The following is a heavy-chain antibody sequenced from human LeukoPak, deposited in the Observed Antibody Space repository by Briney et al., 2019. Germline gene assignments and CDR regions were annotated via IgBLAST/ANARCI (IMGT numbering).Heavy chain of an antibody. J-gene: IGHJ4*02. Sequence: PGGSLRLSCLASGYTFSSYSINWVRQAPGKGLEWVSSISVRSNYIYYADSVRGRFRISRDDARDSLYLQMNSLRAEDTAVYYCVRLRTNSDTSGFYYYYDFWGQGTLVTVSS. CDR2: ISVRSNYI. D-gene: IGHD3-22*01. V-gene: IGHV3-21*01. CDR3: VRLRTNSDTSGFYYYYDF. CDR1: GYTFSSYS.